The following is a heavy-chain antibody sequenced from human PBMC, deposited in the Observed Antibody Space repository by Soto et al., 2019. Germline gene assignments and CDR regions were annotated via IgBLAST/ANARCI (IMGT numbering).Heavy chain of an antibody. V-gene: IGHV3-30*18. CDR3: AKDEGMDV. CDR2: ISYDGSNK. Sequence: GGSLRLSCAASGFTFSSYGMHWVRQAPGKGLEWVAVISYDGSNKYYADSVKGRFTISRDNSKNTLYLQMNSLRAEDTAVYYCAKDEGMDVWGQGTTVTVSS. J-gene: IGHJ6*02. CDR1: GFTFSSYG.